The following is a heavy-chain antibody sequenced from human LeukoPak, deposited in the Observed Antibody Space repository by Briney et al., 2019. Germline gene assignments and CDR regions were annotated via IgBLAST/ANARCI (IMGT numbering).Heavy chain of an antibody. D-gene: IGHD1-26*01. CDR3: ARHEYSRSYYGLSWFDP. CDR2: IYTSGST. J-gene: IGHJ5*02. CDR1: GGSISSYY. Sequence: SETLSLTCTVSGGSISSYYWSWIRQPAGKGLEWIGRIYTSGSTNYNPSLKSRVTMSVDTSKNQLSLKLSSLTAADTAVYYCARHEYSRSYYGLSWFDPWGQGTLVTVSS. V-gene: IGHV4-4*07.